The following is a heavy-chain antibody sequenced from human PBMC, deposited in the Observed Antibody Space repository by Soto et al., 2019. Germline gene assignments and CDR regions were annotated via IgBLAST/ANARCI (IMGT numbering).Heavy chain of an antibody. Sequence: GASVKVSCKASGYIFTSYYIHWVRQAPGQGLEWMGWINPFDGSRMFAQSFQGRVTMTTDTSTTTAYMELRSLRSEDTAVYYCARDSGLFGYTYGQEGELYYGMDVWGQGTTVTVSS. CDR1: GYIFTSYY. CDR2: INPFDGSR. D-gene: IGHD3-16*02. V-gene: IGHV1-46*01. J-gene: IGHJ6*02. CDR3: ARDSGLFGYTYGQEGELYYGMDV.